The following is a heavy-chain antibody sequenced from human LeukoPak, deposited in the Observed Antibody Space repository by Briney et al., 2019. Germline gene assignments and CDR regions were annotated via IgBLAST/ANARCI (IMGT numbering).Heavy chain of an antibody. CDR1: GYPFFSYG. CDR3: ARDMVVAATTEGYGMDV. V-gene: IGHV1-18*04. Sequence: ASVEGSCKASGYPFFSYGISWVRQAPGQRVEWMGWISAYNGNTNYAQKLQGRVTVTTDTSTSTAYMELRSLRSDDTAVYYCARDMVVAATTEGYGMDVWGKGTTVTVSS. D-gene: IGHD2-15*01. CDR2: ISAYNGNT. J-gene: IGHJ6*04.